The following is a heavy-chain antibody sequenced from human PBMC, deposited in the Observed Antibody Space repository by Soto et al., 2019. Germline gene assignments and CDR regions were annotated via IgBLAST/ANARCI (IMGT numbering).Heavy chain of an antibody. CDR1: GFTFSSYG. Sequence: QVQLVESGGGVVQPGRSLRLSCAASGFTFSSYGMHWVRQAPGKGLEWVAVISYDGSNKYYADSVKGRFTISRDNSKNTLYLQMNSLRAEDTAVYYCAKELAVAGDYWGQGTLVTVSS. V-gene: IGHV3-30*18. J-gene: IGHJ4*02. CDR3: AKELAVAGDY. D-gene: IGHD6-19*01. CDR2: ISYDGSNK.